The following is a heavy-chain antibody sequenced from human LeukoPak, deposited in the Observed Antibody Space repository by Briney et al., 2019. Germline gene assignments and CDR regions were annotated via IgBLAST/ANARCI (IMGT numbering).Heavy chain of an antibody. CDR1: GFILNNQA. V-gene: IGHV3-23*01. Sequence: SGGSLRLSCAASGFILNNQAMSWVRQAPGKGLQWISVISGSGRTIEYEDSVKGRFTISRDNSKNTLSLQMNSLRVEDTAIYYCAKNVMVKRYIDYWGQGTLVTVSS. J-gene: IGHJ4*02. CDR2: ISGSGRTI. D-gene: IGHD5-18*01. CDR3: AKNVMVKRYIDY.